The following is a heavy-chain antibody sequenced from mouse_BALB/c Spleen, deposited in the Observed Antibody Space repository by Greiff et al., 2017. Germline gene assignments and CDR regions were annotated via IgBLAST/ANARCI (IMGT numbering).Heavy chain of an antibody. CDR2: IWAGGST. J-gene: IGHJ4*01. D-gene: IGHD2-14*01. CDR1: GFSLTSYG. CDR3: ARGGYGDYAMDY. V-gene: IGHV2-9*02. Sequence: VMLVESGPGLVAPSQSLSITCTVSGFSLTSYGVHWVRQPPGKGLEWLGVIWAGGSTNYNSALMSRLSISKDNSKSQVFLKMNSLQTDDTAMYYCARGGYGDYAMDYWGQGTSVTVSS.